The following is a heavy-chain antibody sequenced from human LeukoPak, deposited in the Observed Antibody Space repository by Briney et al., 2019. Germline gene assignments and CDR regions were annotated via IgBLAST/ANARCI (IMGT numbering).Heavy chain of an antibody. Sequence: QVQLQEPGPGLVKPSETLSLTCTVSGYSISWGYYWGWIRQPPGKGLAWIGTIYHSGSTSYNPSLKSRVTISVDTSKNQFSLNLTSVTAADTALYYCARDYYFDSWGQGTLVTVSS. V-gene: IGHV4-38-2*02. CDR2: IYHSGST. CDR3: ARDYYFDS. CDR1: GYSISWGYY. J-gene: IGHJ4*02.